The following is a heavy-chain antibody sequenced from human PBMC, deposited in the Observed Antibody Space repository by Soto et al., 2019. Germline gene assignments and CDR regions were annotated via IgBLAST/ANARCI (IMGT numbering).Heavy chain of an antibody. J-gene: IGHJ4*02. CDR1: GFTFSSYG. Sequence: QVQLVESGGGVVQPGRSLRLSCAASGFTFSSYGMHWVRQAPGKGLEWVAVISYDGSNKYYSNSVKGRFTISRDNSKNTLYLRMNSMRAEDTAVYYCAKARRRGSSGWYFYFDYWGQGTLGPVSS. D-gene: IGHD6-19*01. V-gene: IGHV3-30*18. CDR2: ISYDGSNK. CDR3: AKARRRGSSGWYFYFDY.